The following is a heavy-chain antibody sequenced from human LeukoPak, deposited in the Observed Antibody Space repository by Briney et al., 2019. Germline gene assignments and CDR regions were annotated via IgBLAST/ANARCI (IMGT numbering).Heavy chain of an antibody. CDR1: AGSTSSYY. CDR3: ARGSGSYPPLDY. D-gene: IGHD3-10*01. CDR2: TFASVST. J-gene: IGHJ4*02. V-gene: IGHV4-4*07. Sequence: SETLSLTCPVSAGSTSSYYCSWIRQPAGEGLEWNGRTFASVSTNYNPSLTRRLPMSVDTSKNQFSLKLTSVTAADTAVYYCARGSGSYPPLDYWGQGTLVTVCS.